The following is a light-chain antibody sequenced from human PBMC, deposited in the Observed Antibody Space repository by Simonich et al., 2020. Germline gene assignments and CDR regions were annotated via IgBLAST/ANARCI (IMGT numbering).Light chain of an antibody. CDR2: EDN. CDR3: QSYDSSNHEV. Sequence: NFMLTQPHSVSESPGKTVTISCTRSSGSIASNYVQWYQQRPGSSPTSVSYEDNQRPSGVPDRFSGSIDSSSNSASLTISGLKTEDEADYYCQSYDSSNHEVFGGGTKLTVL. CDR1: SGSIASNY. J-gene: IGLJ3*02. V-gene: IGLV6-57*01.